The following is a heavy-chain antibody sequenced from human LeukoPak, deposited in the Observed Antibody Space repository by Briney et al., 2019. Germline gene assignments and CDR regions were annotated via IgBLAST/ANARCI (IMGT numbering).Heavy chain of an antibody. J-gene: IGHJ5*02. V-gene: IGHV4-59*01. CDR3: ARSVGWSYELDP. Sequence: SETLSLTCTVSGGSIRNYYWTLIRQPPGKGLEWIGYIYSSGSTGYNPSLGGRVTISLDMSKNQFSLRLTSVTAADTAMYYCARSVGWSYELDPWGQGTLVTVSS. CDR2: IYSSGST. D-gene: IGHD6-19*01. CDR1: GGSIRNYY.